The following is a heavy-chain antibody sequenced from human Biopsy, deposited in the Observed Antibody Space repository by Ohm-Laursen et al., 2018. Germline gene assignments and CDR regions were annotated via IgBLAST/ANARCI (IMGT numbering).Heavy chain of an antibody. D-gene: IGHD1-26*01. J-gene: IGHJ5*01. CDR2: ISGYNGNT. Sequence: SSVKVSCKPSGYFFSSYGLNWVRQAPGQGLEWMGRISGYNGNTNYAQKFQGRVTMTRDTSTSTVYMELISLRSDDTAVYYCAKGGHKAWLDSWGQGALVTVSS. CDR3: AKGGHKAWLDS. CDR1: GYFFSSYG. V-gene: IGHV1-18*01.